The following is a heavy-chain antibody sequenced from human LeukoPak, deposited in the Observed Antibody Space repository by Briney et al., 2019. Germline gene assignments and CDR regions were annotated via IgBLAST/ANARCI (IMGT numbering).Heavy chain of an antibody. D-gene: IGHD6-13*01. J-gene: IGHJ4*02. CDR1: GGSISSGSYY. Sequence: SETLSLTCTVSGGSISSGSYYWSWIRQPAGKGLEWIGRIYTSGSTNYNPSLKSRVTISVDTSKNQFSLKLSSVTAADTAVYYCARDHEDSSSWSYDYWGQGTLVTVSS. CDR3: ARDHEDSSSWSYDY. CDR2: IYTSGST. V-gene: IGHV4-61*02.